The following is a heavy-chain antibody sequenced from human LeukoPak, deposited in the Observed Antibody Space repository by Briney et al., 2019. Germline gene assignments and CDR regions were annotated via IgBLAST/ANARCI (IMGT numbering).Heavy chain of an antibody. CDR1: GFTFSSYS. CDR3: ARDSSSWYNYYYYYMDV. D-gene: IGHD6-13*01. V-gene: IGHV3-21*01. Sequence: PGGSLRLSCAASGFTFSSYSMNWVRQAPGKGLEWVSSISSSSSYIYYADSVKGRFTISRDNAKNSLYLQMNSLRAEDTAVYYCARDSSSWYNYYYYYMDVWGKGTTVTVSS. J-gene: IGHJ6*03. CDR2: ISSSSSYI.